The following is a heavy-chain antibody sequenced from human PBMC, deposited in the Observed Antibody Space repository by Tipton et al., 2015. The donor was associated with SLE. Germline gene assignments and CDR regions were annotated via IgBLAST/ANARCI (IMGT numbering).Heavy chain of an antibody. D-gene: IGHD3-3*01. CDR2: IRYSGST. Sequence: TLSLTCSVTGYSISSGYYWGWIRQSPGMRLEWVGSIRYSGSTYYNPSLKSRVTISLDTSKNQFSLKLSSVTAADTATYYCASPYYDFWTGYRPFYSDMDVWGPGTTATVAS. CDR1: GYSISSGYY. V-gene: IGHV4-38-2*02. CDR3: ASPYYDFWTGYRPFYSDMDV. J-gene: IGHJ6*02.